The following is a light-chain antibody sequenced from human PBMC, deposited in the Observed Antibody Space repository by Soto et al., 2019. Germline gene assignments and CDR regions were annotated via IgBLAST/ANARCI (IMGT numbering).Light chain of an antibody. J-gene: IGKJ1*01. CDR1: HDIINY. CDR2: DAF. CDR3: QQYDNLSVT. V-gene: IGKV1-33*01. Sequence: DIQMNQSPSSLSASLGDRLTIPCQASHDIINYVNWFQQKPGEAPKLLIFDAFKLETGVPSRFSGSGSGTDFTLTSSSLQPEDIATYYCQQYDNLSVTFGQGTKLDIK.